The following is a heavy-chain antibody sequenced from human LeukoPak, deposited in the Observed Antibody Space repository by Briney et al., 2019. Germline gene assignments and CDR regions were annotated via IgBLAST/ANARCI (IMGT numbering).Heavy chain of an antibody. Sequence: SETLSLTCAVYGGSFSGYYWSWIRQPPGKGLEWIGEINHSGSTNYNPSLKSRVTISVDTSKNQYSLKLSSVTAADTAVYYCARGFSLTNGDWFDPWGQGNLVTVSS. CDR1: GGSFSGYY. CDR3: ARGFSLTNGDWFDP. J-gene: IGHJ5*02. D-gene: IGHD2-8*01. CDR2: INHSGST. V-gene: IGHV4-34*01.